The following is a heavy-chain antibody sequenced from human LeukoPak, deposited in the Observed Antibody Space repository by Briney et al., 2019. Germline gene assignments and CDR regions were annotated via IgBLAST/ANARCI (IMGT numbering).Heavy chain of an antibody. Sequence: ASVKVSCKASGYTFTSYDINWVRQATGQGLEWMGWMNPNSGNTGYAQKFQGRVTMTRDTSISTAYMELSRLRSDDTAVYYCAREGGSYYRRDFQHWGQGTLVTVSS. V-gene: IGHV1-8*02. CDR3: AREGGSYYRRDFQH. CDR1: GYTFTSYD. D-gene: IGHD1-26*01. CDR2: MNPNSGNT. J-gene: IGHJ1*01.